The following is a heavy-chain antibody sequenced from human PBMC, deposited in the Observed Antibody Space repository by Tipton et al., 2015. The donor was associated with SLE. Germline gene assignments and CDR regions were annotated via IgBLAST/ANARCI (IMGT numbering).Heavy chain of an antibody. J-gene: IGHJ3*02. D-gene: IGHD3-3*01. CDR2: ISAYDGNT. CDR1: GYTFSTFG. CDR3: ARGVTIFGVVNDAFDI. Sequence: QSGPEVKKPGASVKVSRKASGYTFSTFGINWMRQAPGQGLEWMGWISAYDGNTNYAQKLQGRLTMATDTSTSTAYMELRSLRSDDTAVYYCARGVTIFGVVNDAFDIWGQGTMVTVSS. V-gene: IGHV1-18*01.